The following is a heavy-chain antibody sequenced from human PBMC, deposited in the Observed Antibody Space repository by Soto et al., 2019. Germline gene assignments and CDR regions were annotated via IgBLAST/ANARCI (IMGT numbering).Heavy chain of an antibody. Sequence: EVQLVESGGGLVQRGGSLRLSCAASGFTVSNNYMSWVRQAPGKGLEWVSLIYSGGATYYADSVKGRFTISRDNSKNTLYLQMNSLRAEDTAVYYCARAGTYNWVGGQGILVTVSS. CDR2: IYSGGAT. CDR1: GFTVSNNY. D-gene: IGHD1-1*01. J-gene: IGHJ4*02. CDR3: ARAGTYNWV. V-gene: IGHV3-66*01.